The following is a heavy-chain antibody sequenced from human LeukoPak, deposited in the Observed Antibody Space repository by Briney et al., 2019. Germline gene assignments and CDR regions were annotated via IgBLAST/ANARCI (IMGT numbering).Heavy chain of an antibody. D-gene: IGHD3-22*01. CDR2: ISSSSSYI. Sequence: GGSLRLSCAASGFTFSSYSMNWVRQAPGRGLEWVSSISSSSSYIYYADSVKGRFTISRDNAKNSLYLQMNSLRTEDTAVYFCARSQYYYDTSGYYFVDYWVQGTLVTVSS. J-gene: IGHJ4*02. V-gene: IGHV3-21*01. CDR1: GFTFSSYS. CDR3: ARSQYYYDTSGYYFVDY.